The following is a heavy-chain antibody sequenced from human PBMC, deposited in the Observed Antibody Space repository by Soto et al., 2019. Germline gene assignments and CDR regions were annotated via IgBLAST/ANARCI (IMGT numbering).Heavy chain of an antibody. CDR3: ARALHPMLGRGTNWFDP. J-gene: IGHJ5*02. D-gene: IGHD3-10*01. CDR1: GGSFSGYY. CDR2: INHSGST. Sequence: QVQLQQWGAGLLKPSETLSLTCAVYGGSFSGYYWSWIRQPPGKGLEWIGEINHSGSTNYNPSLKRRGTISLDTPRDQFTPKLSSVTDADTAVYYCARALHPMLGRGTNWFDPWGQGALVTVSS. V-gene: IGHV4-34*01.